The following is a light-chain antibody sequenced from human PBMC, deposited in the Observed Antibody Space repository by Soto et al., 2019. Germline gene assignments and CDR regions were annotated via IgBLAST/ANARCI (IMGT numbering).Light chain of an antibody. J-gene: IGKJ4*01. CDR3: QQYGRSSLT. V-gene: IGKV3-20*01. CDR1: QSVSSSY. CDR2: GAS. Sequence: ESVLTQSPGTLSLYPGERATLSCRASQSVSSSYLAWYQQKPGQAPRLLIYGASSRATGIPDRFSGSGSGTDFTLTISRLEPEDFAVYYCQQYGRSSLTFGGGTKVDIK.